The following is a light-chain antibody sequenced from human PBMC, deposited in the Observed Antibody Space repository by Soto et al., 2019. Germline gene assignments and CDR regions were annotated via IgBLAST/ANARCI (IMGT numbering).Light chain of an antibody. Sequence: QAARAQPASVSGSRGQSITISCTGTSSDVGRYNYVSWFQQHPGKVPKLIIYDVSNWPSGVSDRFSGSKSGNTASLTISGLHPEDLDDYYCSSFTRSSTSVFGTGLNVTVL. V-gene: IGLV2-14*03. CDR2: DVS. J-gene: IGLJ1*01. CDR1: SSDVGRYNY. CDR3: SSFTRSSTSV.